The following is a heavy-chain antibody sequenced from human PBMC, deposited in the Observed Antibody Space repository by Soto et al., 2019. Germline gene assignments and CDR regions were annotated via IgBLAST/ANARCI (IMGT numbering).Heavy chain of an antibody. CDR2: ISTYNDNT. V-gene: IGHV1-18*01. Sequence: QVQLVQSAAEVKKPGASVKVSCKASGYTFTNYGFSWVRQAPGQGLEWMGWISTYNDNTNYAQKLQGRVTMTTDISTNTVYMELRSLRSDDTAMFYCARAKTDYGYKRGYYFDYWGQGTLVTVSS. CDR3: ARAKTDYGYKRGYYFDY. J-gene: IGHJ4*02. CDR1: GYTFTNYG. D-gene: IGHD4-17*01.